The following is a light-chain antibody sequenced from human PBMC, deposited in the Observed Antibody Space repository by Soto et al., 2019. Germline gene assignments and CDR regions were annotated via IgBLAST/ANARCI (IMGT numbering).Light chain of an antibody. V-gene: IGKV2-28*01. CDR2: LGS. CDR3: MQALQAPLT. Sequence: ILMTQSPLSLPVTPGEPASISCRSSQSLLHSNGYNYLDWYLQKPGQSPQLLIFLGSSRASGVPDRFRGSGSGTDFTLTISRVEAEDVGFYYCMQALQAPLTFGRGTKVDIK. J-gene: IGKJ1*01. CDR1: QSLLHSNGYNY.